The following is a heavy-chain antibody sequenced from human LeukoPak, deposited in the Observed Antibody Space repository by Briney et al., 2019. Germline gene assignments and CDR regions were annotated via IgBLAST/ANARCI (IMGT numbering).Heavy chain of an antibody. D-gene: IGHD1-26*01. CDR2: FDPEDGET. J-gene: IGHJ5*02. V-gene: IGHV1-24*01. Sequence: ASVKVSCKGSGYTLTELSIHWVGQAPGKGVEGMGGFDPEDGETIYAHKFQGRVTVTEDTSTDTAYMELSSLRSEDTAVYYCATVSYRFNWFDPWGQGTLVTVSS. CDR1: GYTLTELS. CDR3: ATVSYRFNWFDP.